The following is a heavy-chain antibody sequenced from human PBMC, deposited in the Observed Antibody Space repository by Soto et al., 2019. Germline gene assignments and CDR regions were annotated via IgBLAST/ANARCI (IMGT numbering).Heavy chain of an antibody. V-gene: IGHV5-51*01. CDR3: ARHRYCSVGSCYYYYGLDV. D-gene: IGHD2-15*01. J-gene: IGHJ6*02. CDR1: GYSFTSYW. Sequence: PRGSLKISCKGSGYSFTSYWIGWVRQMPGKGLEWMGIIYPGDSDTRYSPSFQGQVTISADKSISTAYLQWSSLKASDTAMYYCARHRYCSVGSCYYYYGLDVWGPGTTVTVSS. CDR2: IYPGDSDT.